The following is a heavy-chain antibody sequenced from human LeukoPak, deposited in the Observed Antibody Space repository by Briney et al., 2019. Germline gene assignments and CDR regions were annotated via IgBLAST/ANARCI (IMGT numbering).Heavy chain of an antibody. CDR3: ARDQRIAARPDIDY. Sequence: GGSLRLSCAPSGFTFSSYWTHWVRQTPGKGMVWVSRINSDGSSTSYADSVKGRFTISRDNAKNTLYLQMNSLRAEDTAVYYCARDQRIAARPDIDYWGQGTLVTVSS. V-gene: IGHV3-74*01. J-gene: IGHJ4*02. CDR2: INSDGSST. D-gene: IGHD6-6*01. CDR1: GFTFSSYW.